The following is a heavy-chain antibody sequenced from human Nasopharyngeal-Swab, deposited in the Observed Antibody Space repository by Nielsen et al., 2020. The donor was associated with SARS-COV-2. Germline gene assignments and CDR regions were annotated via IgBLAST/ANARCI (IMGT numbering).Heavy chain of an antibody. D-gene: IGHD3-16*02. J-gene: IGHJ4*02. CDR3: AKDWDIDYVWGSYRYHPLFDY. V-gene: IGHV3-33*06. Sequence: VRQAPGKGLEWVAVIWYDGTNEDYVDSVKGRFTISRDNSKNTLYLQMNSLRAEDTAVYYCAKDWDIDYVWGSYRYHPLFDYWGQGTLVTVSS. CDR2: IWYDGTNE.